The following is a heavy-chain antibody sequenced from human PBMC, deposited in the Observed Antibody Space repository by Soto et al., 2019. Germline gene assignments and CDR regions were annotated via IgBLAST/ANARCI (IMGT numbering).Heavy chain of an antibody. D-gene: IGHD6-19*01. CDR3: ARVRYSSGWYFDY. J-gene: IGHJ4*02. CDR2: IYYSGST. Sequence: SETLSLTCTVSGGSISSYYWSWIRQPPGKGLEWIGCIYYSGSTNYNPSLKSRVTISVDTSKNQFSLKLSSVTAADTAVYYCARVRYSSGWYFDYWGQGTPVTVSS. V-gene: IGHV4-59*08. CDR1: GGSISSYY.